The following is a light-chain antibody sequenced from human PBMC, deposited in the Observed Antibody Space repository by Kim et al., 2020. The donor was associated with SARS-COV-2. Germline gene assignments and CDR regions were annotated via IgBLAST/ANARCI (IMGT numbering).Light chain of an antibody. CDR3: LQDYSYPIT. CDR1: QGIRDD. J-gene: IGKJ5*01. CDR2: AAS. V-gene: IGKV1-6*01. Sequence: ASVGDRVTFTCRASQGIRDDVGWYQHKPGKAPKLLISAASNLQSGVPSRFSGSGSGTDFTLTISSLQPEDSATYYCLQDYSYPITFGQGTRLEIK.